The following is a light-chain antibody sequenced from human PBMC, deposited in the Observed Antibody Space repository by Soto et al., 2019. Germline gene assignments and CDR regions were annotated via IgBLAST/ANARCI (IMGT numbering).Light chain of an antibody. V-gene: IGLV1-47*01. CDR1: SSNIGRNY. CDR2: RNN. Sequence: QSVLTQPPSASGTPGQRVTISCSGSSSNIGRNYVYWYQQLPGTAPKLLIYRNNQRPSGGPDRCSGSKSGTSASLAISGLRSEDAADYYCAAGVFGTGTKLTVL. J-gene: IGLJ1*01. CDR3: AAGV.